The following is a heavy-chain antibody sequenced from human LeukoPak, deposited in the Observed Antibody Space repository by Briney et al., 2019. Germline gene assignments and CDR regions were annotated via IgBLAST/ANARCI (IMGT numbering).Heavy chain of an antibody. CDR3: ARTVVVAATDAFDI. D-gene: IGHD2-15*01. Sequence: SEILSLTCTVSGYSISSGYYWGWIRQPPGKGLEWIGSIYHSGSTYYNPSLKSRVTISVDTSKNQFSLKLSSVTAADTAVYYCARTVVVAATDAFDIWGQGTMVTVSS. CDR2: IYHSGST. CDR1: GYSISSGYY. J-gene: IGHJ3*02. V-gene: IGHV4-38-2*02.